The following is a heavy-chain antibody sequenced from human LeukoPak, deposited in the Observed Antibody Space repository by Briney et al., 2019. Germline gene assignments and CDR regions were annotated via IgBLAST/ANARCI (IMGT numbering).Heavy chain of an antibody. Sequence: SETLSLTCTVSGDSVTSGYFYWSWIRQPPGKGLEWIGYIYHSGTTNYNPSLKSRVTISVDTSKSQFSLKLSSVTAADTAIYYCARNIVGPRQVDYWGQGTLVTVSS. J-gene: IGHJ4*02. D-gene: IGHD1-26*01. CDR2: IYHSGTT. CDR3: ARNIVGPRQVDY. CDR1: GDSVTSGYFY. V-gene: IGHV4-61*01.